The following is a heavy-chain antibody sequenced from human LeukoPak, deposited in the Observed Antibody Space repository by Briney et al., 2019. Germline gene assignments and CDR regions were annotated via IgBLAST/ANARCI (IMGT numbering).Heavy chain of an antibody. Sequence: SETLSLTCAVYGGSFSGYYWSWIRQPPGKGLEWIGEINHSGSTNYNPSLKSRVTISVDTSKNQFSLRLSSVTAADTAVYYCASLDDYYGSGSYGNFDYWGQGTLVTVSS. J-gene: IGHJ4*02. V-gene: IGHV4-34*01. D-gene: IGHD3-10*01. CDR1: GGSFSGYY. CDR2: INHSGST. CDR3: ASLDDYYGSGSYGNFDY.